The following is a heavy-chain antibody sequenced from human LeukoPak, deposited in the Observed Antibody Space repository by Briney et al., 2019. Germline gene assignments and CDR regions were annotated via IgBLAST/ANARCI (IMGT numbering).Heavy chain of an antibody. J-gene: IGHJ4*02. D-gene: IGHD3-22*01. V-gene: IGHV4-4*07. CDR1: GGSISGYY. CDR3: AREHRDYEGSGYYVDY. Sequence: PSETLSLTCTVSGGSISGYYWNWIRQPAGKGLEWIGRIYNSGSIDYNSSLRSRLTMSVDTSKSQFSLKLTSVTAADTAVYYCAREHRDYEGSGYYVDYWGQGTLVTVSS. CDR2: IYNSGSI.